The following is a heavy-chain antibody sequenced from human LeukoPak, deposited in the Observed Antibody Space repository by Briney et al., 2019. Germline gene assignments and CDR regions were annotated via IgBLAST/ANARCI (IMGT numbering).Heavy chain of an antibody. Sequence: ASVKVSCKASGYTFTSYGISWVRQAPGQGFEWMGWISAYNGNTNYAQKLQGRVTMTTDTSTSTAYMELRSLRSDDTAVYYCARVRRYCSGGSCYFDYWGQGTLVTVSS. CDR1: GYTFTSYG. CDR3: ARVRRYCSGGSCYFDY. CDR2: ISAYNGNT. J-gene: IGHJ4*02. D-gene: IGHD2-15*01. V-gene: IGHV1-18*01.